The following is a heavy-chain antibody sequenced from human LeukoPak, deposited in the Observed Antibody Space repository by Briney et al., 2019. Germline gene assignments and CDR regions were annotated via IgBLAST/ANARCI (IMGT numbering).Heavy chain of an antibody. D-gene: IGHD4-23*01. CDR2: IYNSGTT. CDR3: ARGQYGGNSVFDY. J-gene: IGHJ4*02. CDR1: GFIVSSNS. Sequence: PGGSLRLSCVASGFIVSSNSNSWVRQAPGKGLEWVSIIYNSGTTYYADSVKGRFTISRDNSKNTLYLQMNSLRPEDTAVYYCARGQYGGNSVFDYWGQGTLVTVSS. V-gene: IGHV3-66*02.